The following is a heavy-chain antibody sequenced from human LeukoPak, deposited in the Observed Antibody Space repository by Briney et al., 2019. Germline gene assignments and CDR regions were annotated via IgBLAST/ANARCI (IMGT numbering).Heavy chain of an antibody. D-gene: IGHD3-16*01. J-gene: IGHJ4*02. Sequence: GGSLRLSCAASGFTFSSYGMHWVRQAPGKGLEWVAVISYDGSNKYYADSVKGRFTISRDNSKNTLYLQMNSLRAEDTAVYYCAREVGDARDYVSPHSWGQGTLVTVSS. CDR2: ISYDGSNK. CDR3: AREVGDARDYVSPHS. CDR1: GFTFSSYG. V-gene: IGHV3-30*03.